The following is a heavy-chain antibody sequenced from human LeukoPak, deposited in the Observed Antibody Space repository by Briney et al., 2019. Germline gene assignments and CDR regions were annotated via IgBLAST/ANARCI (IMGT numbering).Heavy chain of an antibody. J-gene: IGHJ5*02. V-gene: IGHV1-2*02. CDR1: GCTFTGYY. CDR3: ARVRQLVSWFDP. D-gene: IGHD6-6*01. Sequence: ASVKVSCKASGCTFTGYYMHWVRQAPGQGLEWMGWINPNSGGTNYAQKFQGRVTMTRDTSISTAYMELSRLRSDDTAVYYCARVRQLVSWFDPWGQGTLVTVSS. CDR2: INPNSGGT.